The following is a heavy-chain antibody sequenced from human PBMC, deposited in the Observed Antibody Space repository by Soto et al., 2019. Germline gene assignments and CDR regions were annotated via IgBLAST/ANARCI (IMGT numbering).Heavy chain of an antibody. CDR3: ARDPESSSWYGGWFDP. J-gene: IGHJ5*02. D-gene: IGHD6-13*01. V-gene: IGHV1-3*01. Sequence: QVKLVQSGAEVKKPGASVKVSCKASGYTFISYAMHWVRQAPGQRLEWMGWINAGNGNTKYSQKFQGRVTITRDTSASTAYMELSSLRSEDTAVYYCARDPESSSWYGGWFDPWGQGTLVTVSS. CDR1: GYTFISYA. CDR2: INAGNGNT.